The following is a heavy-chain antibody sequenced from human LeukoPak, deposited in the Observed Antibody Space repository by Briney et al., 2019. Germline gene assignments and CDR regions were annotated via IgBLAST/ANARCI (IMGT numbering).Heavy chain of an antibody. D-gene: IGHD6-13*01. J-gene: IGHJ6*02. CDR3: ARAGEAIAAAGLNYYYYYGMDV. CDR1: GFTVSSNY. CDR2: TYSGGST. V-gene: IGHV3-66*01. Sequence: GGSLRLSCAASGFTVSSNYMSWVRQAPGKGLEWVSVTYSGGSTYYADSVKGRFTISRDNSKNTLYLQMNSLRAEDTAVYYCARAGEAIAAAGLNYYYYYGMDVWGQGTTVTVSS.